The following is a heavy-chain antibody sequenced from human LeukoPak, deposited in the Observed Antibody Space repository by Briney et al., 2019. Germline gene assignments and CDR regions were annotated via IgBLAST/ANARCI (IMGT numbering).Heavy chain of an antibody. CDR3: ARESYYDSSGYYTSGAFDI. D-gene: IGHD3-22*01. CDR2: INPNSGGT. J-gene: IGHJ3*02. Sequence: ASVKVSCKASGYTFTGYYMHWVRQAPGQGLEWMGWINPNSGGTNYAQKFRGRVTMTRDTSISTAYMELSRLRSDDTAVYYCARESYYDSSGYYTSGAFDIWGQGTMVTVSS. V-gene: IGHV1-2*02. CDR1: GYTFTGYY.